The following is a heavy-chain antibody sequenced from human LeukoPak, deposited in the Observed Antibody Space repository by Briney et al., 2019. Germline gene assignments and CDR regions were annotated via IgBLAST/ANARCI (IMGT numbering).Heavy chain of an antibody. CDR1: GYTFTSNY. V-gene: IGHV1-46*01. CDR2: ISPSGGST. D-gene: IGHD6-13*01. Sequence: ASVKVSCKAFGYTFTSNYMHWVRQAPGQGPEWMGVISPSGGSTTYAQKFQGRVTLTRDMSTSTDYLELSSLRSDDTAVYYCARGLAAAGTSVDWFDPWGQGTLVTVSS. CDR3: ARGLAAAGTSVDWFDP. J-gene: IGHJ5*02.